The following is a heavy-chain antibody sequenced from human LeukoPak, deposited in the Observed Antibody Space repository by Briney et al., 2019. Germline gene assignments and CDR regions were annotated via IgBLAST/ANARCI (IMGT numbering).Heavy chain of an antibody. Sequence: SETLSLTCTVSGGSISSYYWSWIRQPPGKGLEWIGDIYYSGSTNYNPSLKSRVTISVDTSKNQFSLKLSSVTAADTAVYYCARDGRYSGYDGFDYWGQGTLVTVSS. V-gene: IGHV4-59*01. J-gene: IGHJ4*02. CDR3: ARDGRYSGYDGFDY. D-gene: IGHD5-12*01. CDR2: IYYSGST. CDR1: GGSISSYY.